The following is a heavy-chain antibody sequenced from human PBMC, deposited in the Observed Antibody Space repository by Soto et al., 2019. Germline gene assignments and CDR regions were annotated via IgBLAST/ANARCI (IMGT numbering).Heavy chain of an antibody. Sequence: GGSLRLSCAAGGFTVDDYAMHWVRQAPGKGLEWVSGISWNSGSIGYADSVKGRFTISRDNAKNSLYLQMNSLRAEDTALYYCAKSVRIDWYFDLWGRGTLVTVSS. CDR3: AKSVRIDWYFDL. CDR1: GFTVDDYA. J-gene: IGHJ2*01. V-gene: IGHV3-9*01. CDR2: ISWNSGSI.